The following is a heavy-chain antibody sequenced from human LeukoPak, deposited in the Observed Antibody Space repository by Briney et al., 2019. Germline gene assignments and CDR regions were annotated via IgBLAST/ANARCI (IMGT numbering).Heavy chain of an antibody. D-gene: IGHD6-13*01. CDR3: ARRYSSSWSDAFDI. CDR1: GASISSYY. Sequence: PSETLSLTCSVSGASISSYYWSWIRQPPGKGLEWIGHVYYSGSTNYNPSLKGRVTISVDTSKNQFSLKLSSVTAADTAVYYCARRYSSSWSDAFDIWGQGTMVTVSS. V-gene: IGHV4-59*01. CDR2: VYYSGST. J-gene: IGHJ3*02.